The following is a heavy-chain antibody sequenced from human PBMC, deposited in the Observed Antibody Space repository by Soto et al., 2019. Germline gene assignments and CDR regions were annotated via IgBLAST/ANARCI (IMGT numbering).Heavy chain of an antibody. CDR3: ARTYYYDSSGYYPFDY. Sequence: SVKVSCKASAYTFTSYGISWVRQAPGQGLEWMGWISAYNGNTNYAQKLQGRVTMTTDTSTSTAYMELRSLRSDDTAVYYCARTYYYDSSGYYPFDYWGQGTLVTASS. CDR2: ISAYNGNT. D-gene: IGHD3-22*01. J-gene: IGHJ4*02. V-gene: IGHV1-18*04. CDR1: AYTFTSYG.